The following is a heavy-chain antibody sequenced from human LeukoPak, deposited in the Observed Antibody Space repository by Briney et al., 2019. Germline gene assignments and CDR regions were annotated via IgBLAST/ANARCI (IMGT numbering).Heavy chain of an antibody. CDR1: GGTFSSYA. V-gene: IGHV1-69*05. D-gene: IGHD6-13*01. CDR3: ARGLGASWPFDY. J-gene: IGHJ4*02. Sequence: SSVTVSCKASGGTFSSYAISWVRQAPGQGLEWMGGIIPIFGTANYAQKFQGRVTITRNTSISTAYMELSSLRSEDTAVYYCARGLGASWPFDYWGQGTLVTVS. CDR2: IIPIFGTA.